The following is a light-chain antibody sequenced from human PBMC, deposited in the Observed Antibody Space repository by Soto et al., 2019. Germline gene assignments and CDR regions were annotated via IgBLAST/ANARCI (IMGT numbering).Light chain of an antibody. Sequence: EIVFTQSPATMSLSPGARATLSCRASQSVSSYLAWYQQKPGQAPRLLLYDASNRTTGIPARFSGGGSGTDFTLPISSLEHEDFAVYYYQQRSNWGKLTFGPGTKVDIK. V-gene: IGKV3-11*01. J-gene: IGKJ3*01. CDR1: QSVSSY. CDR3: QQRSNWGKLT. CDR2: DAS.